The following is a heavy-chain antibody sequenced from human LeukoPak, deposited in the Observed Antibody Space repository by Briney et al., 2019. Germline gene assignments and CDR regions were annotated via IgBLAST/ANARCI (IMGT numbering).Heavy chain of an antibody. CDR1: GFPFSDYW. J-gene: IGHJ4*02. CDR2: IKQGGSVQ. Sequence: PGGSLRLSCAASGFPFSDYWMDWVRQAPGKGMEWVANIKQGGSVQYYMDSVKGRFTISRDDAKNSLYVQMNSLRDEDTAVYYCARVEYSGWNLEYWGQGTLVTVSS. CDR3: ARVEYSGWNLEY. D-gene: IGHD5-12*01. V-gene: IGHV3-7*01.